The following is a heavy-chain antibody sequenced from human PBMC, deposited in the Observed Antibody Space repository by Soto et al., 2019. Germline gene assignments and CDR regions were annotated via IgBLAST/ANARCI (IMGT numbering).Heavy chain of an antibody. CDR3: AREFSGTRDYYYFGMDV. D-gene: IGHD6-13*01. V-gene: IGHV3-11*06. Sequence: QVQLVESGGGLVKPGGSLRLSCAASGFTFSDYYMSWIRQAPGKGLEWVSYISSSSSYTNYADSVKGRFTISRDNAKNSLYLQMNSLRAEDTAVYYCAREFSGTRDYYYFGMDVWGQGTTVTVSS. CDR2: ISSSSSYT. CDR1: GFTFSDYY. J-gene: IGHJ6*02.